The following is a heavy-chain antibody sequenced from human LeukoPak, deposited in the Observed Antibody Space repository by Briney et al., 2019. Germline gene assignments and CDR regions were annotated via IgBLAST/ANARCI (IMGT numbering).Heavy chain of an antibody. V-gene: IGHV3-21*01. J-gene: IGHJ4*02. CDR3: ASCGYDFDY. CDR2: ISSSSSYI. CDR1: GFTFSSYS. D-gene: IGHD5-12*01. Sequence: GGSLRLSCAASGFTFSSYSMNWVRQAPGKGLECVSYISSSSSYIYYADSVKGRFTISRDNAKNSLYLQMNSLRAEDTAVYYCASCGYDFDYWGQGTLVTVSS.